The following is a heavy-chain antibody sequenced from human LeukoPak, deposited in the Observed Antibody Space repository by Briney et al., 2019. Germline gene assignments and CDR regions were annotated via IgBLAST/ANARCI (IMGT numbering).Heavy chain of an antibody. CDR2: ISGSGGTI. D-gene: IGHD2-15*01. CDR1: GFTFSSYG. Sequence: GGSLRLSCAASGFTFSSYGMGWVRQAPGKGLEWVSAISGSGGTIYYADSVKGRFTISRDNSKNTLHLQMNSLRAEDTAAYYCAKFAQRYCSGGSCHPFDYWGQGALVTVSS. CDR3: AKFAQRYCSGGSCHPFDY. V-gene: IGHV3-23*01. J-gene: IGHJ4*02.